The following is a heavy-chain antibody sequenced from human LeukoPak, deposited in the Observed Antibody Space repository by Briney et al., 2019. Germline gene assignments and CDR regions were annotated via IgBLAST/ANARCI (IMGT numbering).Heavy chain of an antibody. CDR2: INPNSGGT. Sequence: ASMKVSCKASGYTFTGYYMHWVRQAPGQGLEWMGWINPNSGGTNYAQKFQGRVTMTRDTSISTAYMELSRLRSDDTAVYYCASNSGSYPGLYYYYYYMDVWGKGTTVTVSS. V-gene: IGHV1-2*02. CDR1: GYTFTGYY. D-gene: IGHD1-26*01. J-gene: IGHJ6*03. CDR3: ASNSGSYPGLYYYYYYMDV.